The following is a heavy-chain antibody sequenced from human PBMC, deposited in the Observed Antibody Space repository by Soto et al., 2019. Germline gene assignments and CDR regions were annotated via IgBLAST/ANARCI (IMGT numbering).Heavy chain of an antibody. J-gene: IGHJ6*02. V-gene: IGHV1-3*01. CDR2: INAGNGNT. D-gene: IGHD6-19*01. CDR1: GYTFTSYA. CDR3: ARAEAVAGDYYGMDV. Sequence: QVQLVQSGAEVKKPGASVKVSCKASGYTFTSYAMHWVRQAPGQRLEWMGWINAGNGNTKYSQKFQGRVTITRDTSASTAYMELSSLRSEATAVYYCARAEAVAGDYYGMDVWGQGTTVTVSS.